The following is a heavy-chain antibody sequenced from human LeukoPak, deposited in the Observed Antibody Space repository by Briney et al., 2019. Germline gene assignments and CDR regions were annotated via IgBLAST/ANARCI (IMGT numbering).Heavy chain of an antibody. J-gene: IGHJ4*02. Sequence: SETLSLTCTVSGGSISSDYWSWIRQPPGKGLEWIGYINYSGSTSYNPSLKSRVTISLDTSKNQFSLKLSSVTAADTAVYFCARDFGSRGWYGAFDYGAQETLVTFPS. CDR2: INYSGST. D-gene: IGHD6-19*01. V-gene: IGHV4-59*01. CDR1: GGSISSDY. CDR3: ARDFGSRGWYGAFDY.